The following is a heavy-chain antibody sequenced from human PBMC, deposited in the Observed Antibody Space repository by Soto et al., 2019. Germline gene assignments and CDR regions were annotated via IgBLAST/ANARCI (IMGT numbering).Heavy chain of an antibody. V-gene: IGHV3-33*01. D-gene: IGHD4-17*01. J-gene: IGHJ4*02. CDR2: ISYDDTYK. CDR3: AGGDYGDSIDY. CDR1: GFTFDNYG. Sequence: QVHLVESGGGVVQPGRSLRLSCAASGFTFDNYGMLWVRQAPGKGLEWVALISYDDTYKYYTDSVRGRFTISRDNSKNIRFLQMNSLKADDTAVYYCAGGDYGDSIDYWGQGTLGTVSS.